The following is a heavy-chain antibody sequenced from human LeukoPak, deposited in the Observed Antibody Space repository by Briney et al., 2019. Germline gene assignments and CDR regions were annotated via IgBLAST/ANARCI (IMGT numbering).Heavy chain of an antibody. CDR2: IYTSGST. CDR1: GGSISSYY. V-gene: IGHV4-4*07. J-gene: IGHJ4*02. CDR3: ARRMVVYGSGSYYDY. Sequence: PSETLSLTCTVSGGSISSYYWSWIRQPAGKGLEWIGRIYTSGSTNYNPSLKSRVTISVDTSKNQFSLKLSSVTAADTAVYYCARRMVVYGSGSYYDYWGQGTLVTVSS. D-gene: IGHD3-10*01.